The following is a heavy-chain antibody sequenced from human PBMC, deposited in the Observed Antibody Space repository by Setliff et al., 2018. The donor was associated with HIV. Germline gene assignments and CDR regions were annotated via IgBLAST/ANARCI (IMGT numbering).Heavy chain of an antibody. V-gene: IGHV3-7*01. CDR2: IKQDGSEK. J-gene: IGHJ4*02. D-gene: IGHD3-22*01. CDR3: AREGGDYYDSSVPDY. Sequence: LRLSCAASGFTFSSYWTSWVRQAPGKGLEWVANIKQDGSEKYYVDSVKGRFTISRDNAKNSLYLQMNSLRAEDTAVYYCAREGGDYYDSSVPDYWGQGTLVTVSS. CDR1: GFTFSSYW.